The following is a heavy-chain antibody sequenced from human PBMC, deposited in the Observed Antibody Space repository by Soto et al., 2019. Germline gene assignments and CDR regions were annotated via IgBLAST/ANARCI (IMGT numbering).Heavy chain of an antibody. Sequence: QVQLQESGPGLVKPSGTLSLTCAVSSGSISSSNWWSWVRQPPGKGLEWIGEIYHSGSTNYNPSLKRRVNISVDKSKNLFSLKLRSVAAADTAVYYCARYGCSGGSWYSGKLYYYYYMDVWGQGTTVTVSS. J-gene: IGHJ6*03. D-gene: IGHD2-15*01. CDR2: IYHSGST. CDR1: SGSISSSNW. CDR3: ARYGCSGGSWYSGKLYYYYYMDV. V-gene: IGHV4-4*02.